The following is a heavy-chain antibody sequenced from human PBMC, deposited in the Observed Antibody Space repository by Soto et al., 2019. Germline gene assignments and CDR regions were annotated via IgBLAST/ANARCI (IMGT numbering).Heavy chain of an antibody. Sequence: QITLKESGPTLVKPTQTLTLTCTFSGFSLSSTRMAVGWIRQPPGKALEWLALIYWDDDKRYSPFLKSRLTIXKXSSXNQLVLTMSNMDPVDTARYYCAHIVVAGLGYYFDYWGQGTLVTVSS. CDR1: GFSLSSTRMA. CDR2: IYWDDDK. D-gene: IGHD6-19*01. V-gene: IGHV2-5*02. J-gene: IGHJ4*02. CDR3: AHIVVAGLGYYFDY.